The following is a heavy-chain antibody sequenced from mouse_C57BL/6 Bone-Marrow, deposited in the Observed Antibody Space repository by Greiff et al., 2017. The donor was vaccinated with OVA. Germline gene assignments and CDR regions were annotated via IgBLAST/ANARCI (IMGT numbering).Heavy chain of an antibody. CDR1: GFSFNTYA. CDR2: IRSKSNNYAT. D-gene: IGHD2-4*01. Sequence: EVQLVESGGGLVQPKGSLKLSCAASGFSFNTYAMNWVRQAPGKGLEWVARIRSKSNNYATYYADSVKDRFTISRDDSESMLYLQMNNLKTEDTAMYYCVRQNYDGYYFDYWGQGTTLTVSS. J-gene: IGHJ2*01. CDR3: VRQNYDGYYFDY. V-gene: IGHV10-1*01.